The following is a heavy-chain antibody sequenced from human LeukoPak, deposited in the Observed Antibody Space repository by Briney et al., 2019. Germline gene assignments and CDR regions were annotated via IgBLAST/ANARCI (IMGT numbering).Heavy chain of an antibody. V-gene: IGHV3-7*03. Sequence: GGSLRLSCAASGFTFSSYWMSWVLQAPGKGLEWVANIKQDGSEKYYVDSVKGRFTISRDNAKNALYLQMNSLRAEDTAVYYCARDLGYFSSTSCYDYFDSWGQGTLVTVSS. J-gene: IGHJ4*02. D-gene: IGHD2-2*01. CDR2: IKQDGSEK. CDR1: GFTFSSYW. CDR3: ARDLGYFSSTSCYDYFDS.